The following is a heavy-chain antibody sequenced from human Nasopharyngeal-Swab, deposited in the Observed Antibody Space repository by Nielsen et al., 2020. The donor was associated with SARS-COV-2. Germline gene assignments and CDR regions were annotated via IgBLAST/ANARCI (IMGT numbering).Heavy chain of an antibody. Sequence: SETLLTCTVSGGSISGSYWSWIRQPPGKGLEWIGYIYYTGSTRYNPSLKSRVTMSVDTSKNQFSLKLSSVTATDTALYYCARHSYQWNPASHLDYWGQGSLVTVSS. V-gene: IGHV4-59*08. D-gene: IGHD6-19*01. CDR1: GGSISGSY. CDR2: IYYTGST. CDR3: ARHSYQWNPASHLDY. J-gene: IGHJ4*02.